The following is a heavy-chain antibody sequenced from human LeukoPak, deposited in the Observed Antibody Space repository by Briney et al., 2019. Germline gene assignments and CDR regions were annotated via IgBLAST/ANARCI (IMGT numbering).Heavy chain of an antibody. CDR2: ISYSGST. CDR3: ASDRGNSGAAYFDY. V-gene: IGHV4-59*01. J-gene: IGHJ4*02. CDR1: GGSISSYY. Sequence: PSETLSLTCTVSGGSISSYYWSWIRQPPGKGLEWIGYISYSGSTNYNPSLKSRVTISVDTSKNQFSLKLRSVTAADTAVYYCASDRGNSGAAYFDYWGQGTLVTVSS. D-gene: IGHD4-23*01.